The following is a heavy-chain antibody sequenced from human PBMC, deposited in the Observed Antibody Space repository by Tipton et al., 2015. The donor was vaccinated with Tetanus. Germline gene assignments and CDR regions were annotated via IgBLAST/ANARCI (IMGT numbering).Heavy chain of an antibody. Sequence: GLVKPLQTLSPTCTVSGGSISSGGYYWSWIRQHPGKGLEWIGDIYNSGSTYYNPSLKSRVTLLVDTTKNQFSLKLKSVTAADTAVYYCARDQARGARGWNYFDYWGQGSLVTVSS. D-gene: IGHD1-26*01. J-gene: IGHJ4*02. V-gene: IGHV4-31*03. CDR1: GGSISSGGYY. CDR2: IYNSGST. CDR3: ARDQARGARGWNYFDY.